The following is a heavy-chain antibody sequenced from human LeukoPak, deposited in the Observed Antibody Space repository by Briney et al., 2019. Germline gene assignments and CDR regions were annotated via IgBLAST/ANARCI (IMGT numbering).Heavy chain of an antibody. J-gene: IGHJ4*02. CDR3: AKELREQQLVSIDY. Sequence: PGRSLRLSCAASGFTFDDYAMHWVRQAPGKGLEWVSYISSTSTIYYADSVKGRFTISRDNAKNSLSLQMISLRADDTALYYCAKELREQQLVSIDYWGQGTLVTVSS. CDR2: ISSTSTI. D-gene: IGHD6-13*01. CDR1: GFTFDDYA. V-gene: IGHV3-69-1*01.